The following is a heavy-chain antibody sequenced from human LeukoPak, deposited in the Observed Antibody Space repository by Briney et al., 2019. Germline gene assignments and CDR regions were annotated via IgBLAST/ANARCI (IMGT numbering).Heavy chain of an antibody. J-gene: IGHJ4*02. CDR1: RFAVSSNY. D-gene: IGHD5-18*01. CDR2: IYSGGIT. V-gene: IGHV3-66*02. CDR3: ARGVGYSYAYHFDY. Sequence: GGSLRLSCAASRFAVSSNYMTWVRQAPGKSLEGVSIIYSGGITYYADSVKGRFTISSDNSKNTLYLQMNSLRAEDAALYYRARGVGYSYAYHFDYWGQGTLVTVSS.